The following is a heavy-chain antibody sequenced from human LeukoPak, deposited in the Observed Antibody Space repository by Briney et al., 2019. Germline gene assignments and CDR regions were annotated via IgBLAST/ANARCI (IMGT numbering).Heavy chain of an antibody. CDR3: ARVLETDCRGGSCYSGLDY. V-gene: IGHV3-21*01. CDR1: GFTFSSYN. Sequence: GGSLRLSCAASGFTFSSYNMNWVRQAPGRGLEWVSSISRTGSYIYYADSVKGRFTISRDNAQNSLYLQMNSLRVEDTAVYYCARVLETDCRGGSCYSGLDYWGQGTLSPSPQ. J-gene: IGHJ4*02. CDR2: ISRTGSYI. D-gene: IGHD2-15*01.